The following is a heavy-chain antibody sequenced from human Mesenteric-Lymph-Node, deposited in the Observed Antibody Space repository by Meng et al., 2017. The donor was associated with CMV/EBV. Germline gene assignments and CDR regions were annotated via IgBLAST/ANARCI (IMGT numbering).Heavy chain of an antibody. D-gene: IGHD3-3*01. Sequence: GESLKISCAASGFGFSTYAMSWVRQVPGKGLEWVSAISLTGRSTSYIDSVMGRFTISRDNSNNTLYLEMHSLRAEDTAVYYCANGGYYDLWSGYDAFHIWGQGTMVTVSS. CDR2: ISLTGRST. CDR3: ANGGYYDLWSGYDAFHI. J-gene: IGHJ3*02. V-gene: IGHV3-23*01. CDR1: GFGFSTYA.